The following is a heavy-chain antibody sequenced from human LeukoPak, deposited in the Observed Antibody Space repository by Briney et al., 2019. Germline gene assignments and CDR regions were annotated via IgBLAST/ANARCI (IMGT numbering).Heavy chain of an antibody. CDR3: ARGGIRGIEAELDY. D-gene: IGHD3-10*01. CDR1: GYTFTRHY. CDR2: SNPYSGGT. J-gene: IGHJ4*02. Sequence: ASVKVSCEASGYTFTRHYIHWVRQAPGQGLEWMGWSNPYSGGTNYLQKFRGRVTLTRDTSISTAYMEVTGLTFDDTAVYYCARGGIRGIEAELDYWGQGTLVTVSS. V-gene: IGHV1-2*02.